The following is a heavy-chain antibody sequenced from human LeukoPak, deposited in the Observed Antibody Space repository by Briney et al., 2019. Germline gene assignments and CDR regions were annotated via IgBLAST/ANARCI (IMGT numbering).Heavy chain of an antibody. D-gene: IGHD2-2*01. J-gene: IGHJ5*02. V-gene: IGHV3-7*01. CDR3: ARQAVPAAIPHNWSDP. CDR1: GFTFSIYW. CDR2: IKQDGSEK. Sequence: PGGSLRLSCAASGFTFSIYWMSWVRQAPGKGLEWVANIKQDGSEKYYVDSVKGRFTISRDNAKNSLYLQMNSLRAEDTAVYYCARQAVPAAIPHNWSDPWGQGTLVTVSS.